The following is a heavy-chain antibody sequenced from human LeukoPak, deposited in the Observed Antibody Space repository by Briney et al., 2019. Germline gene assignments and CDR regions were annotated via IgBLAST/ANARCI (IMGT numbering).Heavy chain of an antibody. D-gene: IGHD3-3*01. V-gene: IGHV4-34*01. J-gene: IGHJ4*02. CDR3: ARVRLFGVVTIDY. CDR1: GGSFSGYY. CDR2: INHSRST. Sequence: PSETLSLTCAVYGGSFSGYYWSWIRQPPGKGLEWIGEINHSRSTNYNPSLKSRVTISVDTSKNQFSLKLSSVTAADTAVYYCARVRLFGVVTIDYWGQGTLVTVSS.